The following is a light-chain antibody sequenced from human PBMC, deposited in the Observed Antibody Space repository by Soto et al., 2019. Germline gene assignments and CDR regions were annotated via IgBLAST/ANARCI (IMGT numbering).Light chain of an antibody. Sequence: EIVLTQSPCTLSLSPGERATLSCRASQSVSSSYLAWYQQKPGQAPRLLIYGTSSRATGIPDRFSGSGSGTDFTLTISRLEPEDFAVYYCQQYDTPPRTFGQGPKVDIK. J-gene: IGKJ1*01. CDR1: QSVSSSY. CDR2: GTS. CDR3: QQYDTPPRT. V-gene: IGKV3-20*01.